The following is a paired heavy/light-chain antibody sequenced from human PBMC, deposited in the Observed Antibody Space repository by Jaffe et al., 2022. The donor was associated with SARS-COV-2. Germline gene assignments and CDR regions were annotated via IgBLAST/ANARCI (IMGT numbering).Light chain of an antibody. CDR3: NSFARSNILV. J-gene: IGLJ3*02. V-gene: IGLV2-14*03. Sequence: QSALTQPASVSGAPGQSITISCTGTSSDVGAYNYVSWYQQHPGKAPKLILYGVSNRPSGISYRFSGSKSGNTASLTISGLQTEDEADYYCNSFARSNILVFGGGTKLTVL. CDR2: GVS. CDR1: SSDVGAYNY.
Heavy chain of an antibody. CDR1: GFTLKNYN. J-gene: IGHJ4*02. D-gene: IGHD3-16*01. CDR3: ARDGGKSYENDY. CDR2: FGHTGTVM. Sequence: EVKLVESGGALVQPGGSLRLSCVASGFTLKNYNMNWVRQAPGKGLEWVSYFGHTGTVMYYADSVRGRFTISRDSAENSLFLQMNSLRAEDTAVYYCARDGGKSYENDYWGQGTLVTVSS. V-gene: IGHV3-48*01.